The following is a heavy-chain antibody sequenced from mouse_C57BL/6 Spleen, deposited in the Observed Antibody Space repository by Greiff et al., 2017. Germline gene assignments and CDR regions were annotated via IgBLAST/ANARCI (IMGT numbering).Heavy chain of an antibody. CDR2: IYTRDGST. D-gene: IGHD1-1*01. CDR1: GYTFTSYD. Sequence: QVQLQQSGPELVKPGASVKLSCKASGYTFTSYDINWVKQRPGQGLEGIGWIYTRDGSTTYNEKFKGKATVTVDTSPSTAYMELHSLTSEDSAVYFCARITTVVDWYFDVWGTGTTVTVSS. J-gene: IGHJ1*03. V-gene: IGHV1-85*01. CDR3: ARITTVVDWYFDV.